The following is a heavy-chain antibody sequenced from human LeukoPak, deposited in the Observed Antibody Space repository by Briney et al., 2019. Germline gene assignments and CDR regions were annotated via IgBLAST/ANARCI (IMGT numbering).Heavy chain of an antibody. J-gene: IGHJ4*02. CDR2: INNSSSGV. CDR3: ARDHYFDTSGYSRSLDY. D-gene: IGHD3-22*01. Sequence: GGSLRLSCAASGLTFSIYSMNWVRQAPGKGLEWISYINNSSSGVYYADSVKGRFTISRDNAKNILYLQMNSLRAEDTAVYYCARDHYFDTSGYSRSLDYWGQGTLVTVSS. CDR1: GLTFSIYS. V-gene: IGHV3-48*01.